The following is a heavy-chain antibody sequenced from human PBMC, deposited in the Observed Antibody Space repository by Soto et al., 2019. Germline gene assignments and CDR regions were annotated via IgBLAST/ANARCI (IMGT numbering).Heavy chain of an antibody. Sequence: SETLSLTCTVSGGSISSSSYYWGWIRQPPGKGLEWIGSIYYSGSTYYNPSLKSRVTISVDTSKNQFSLKLSSVTAADTAVYYCARLSYGGNSWSYYYYYCMDVWGQGTTVTVSS. CDR1: GGSISSSSYY. J-gene: IGHJ6*02. D-gene: IGHD4-17*01. V-gene: IGHV4-39*01. CDR3: ARLSYGGNSWSYYYYYCMDV. CDR2: IYYSGST.